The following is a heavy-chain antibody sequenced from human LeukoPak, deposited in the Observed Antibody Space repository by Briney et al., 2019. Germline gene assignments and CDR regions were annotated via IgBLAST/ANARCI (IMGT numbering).Heavy chain of an antibody. D-gene: IGHD2/OR15-2a*01. CDR2: IYTSGST. CDR1: GGSISSYF. J-gene: IGHJ3*02. V-gene: IGHV4-4*07. Sequence: SETLSLTCTVSGGSISSYFWSWIRQPAGKGLEWIGRIYTSGSTNYNPSLKSRVTMSVDTSKNQFSMKLSSVTAADAAVYFCAREWTTWGAFDIWGQGTMVTVSS. CDR3: AREWTTWGAFDI.